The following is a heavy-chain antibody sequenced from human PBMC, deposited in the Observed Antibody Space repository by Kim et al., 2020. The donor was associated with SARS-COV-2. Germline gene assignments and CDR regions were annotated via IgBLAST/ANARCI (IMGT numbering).Heavy chain of an antibody. V-gene: IGHV1-46*01. CDR3: ARGVTSSGMDV. J-gene: IGHJ6*02. D-gene: IGHD4-4*01. Sequence: SYAQKVQGRVTMTRDTSTSTVYMELSSLRSEDTAVYYCARGVTSSGMDVWGQGTTVTVSS.